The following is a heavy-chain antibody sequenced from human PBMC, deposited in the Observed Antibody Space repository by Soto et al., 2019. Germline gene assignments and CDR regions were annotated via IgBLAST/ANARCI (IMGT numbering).Heavy chain of an antibody. CDR3: ARDGDFWSGYPTGGSWFDP. J-gene: IGHJ5*02. Sequence: SETLSLTCTVSGGSISSYYWSWIRQPPGKGLEWIGYIYYSGSTNYNPSLKGRVTISVDTSKNQFSLKLSSVTAADTAVYYCARDGDFWSGYPTGGSWFDPWGQGTLVTVSS. D-gene: IGHD3-3*01. CDR2: IYYSGST. V-gene: IGHV4-59*01. CDR1: GGSISSYY.